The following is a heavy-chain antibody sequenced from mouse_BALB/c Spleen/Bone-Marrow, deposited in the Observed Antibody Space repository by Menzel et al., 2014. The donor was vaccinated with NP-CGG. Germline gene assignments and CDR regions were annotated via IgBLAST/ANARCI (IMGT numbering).Heavy chain of an antibody. D-gene: IGHD2-14*01. CDR1: GFNIKDTY. Sequence: VQLQQSGAELVKPGASVKLSCTASGFNIKDTYMHWVKQRPEQGLEWIGRIDPANGNTKYDPKFQGKATITADTSSNTAYLQRSSLTAEDTAVYYCARWEYEARDDGGQGTSVTVSS. V-gene: IGHV14-3*02. CDR2: IDPANGNT. J-gene: IGHJ4*01. CDR3: ARWEYEARDD.